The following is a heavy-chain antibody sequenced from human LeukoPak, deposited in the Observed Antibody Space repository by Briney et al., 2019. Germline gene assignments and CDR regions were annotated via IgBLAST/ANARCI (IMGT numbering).Heavy chain of an antibody. V-gene: IGHV3-30*02. J-gene: IGHJ3*02. CDR1: GFTFSSYG. CDR3: AKDGGVLRFLEWFPDAFDI. CDR2: IRYDGSNK. Sequence: GGSLRLSCAASGFTFSSYGMHWVRQAPGKGLEWVAFIRYDGSNKCYADSVKGRFTISRDNSKNTLYLQMNSLRAEDTAVYYCAKDGGVLRFLEWFPDAFDIWGQGTMVTVSS. D-gene: IGHD3-3*01.